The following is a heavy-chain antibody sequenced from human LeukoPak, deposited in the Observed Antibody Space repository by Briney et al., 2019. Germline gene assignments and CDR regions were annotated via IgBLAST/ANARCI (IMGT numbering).Heavy chain of an antibody. Sequence: PGGSLRLSCAASGFTFSSYAMSWVRQAPGKGLEWVSVISTSDGSTYYADSVKGRFTISRDNSKNTLYLQMNSLRAENTAVYYCAKVADRTYWYYFDYWGQGTLVTVSS. D-gene: IGHD2-8*02. CDR1: GFTFSSYA. V-gene: IGHV3-23*01. CDR3: AKVADRTYWYYFDY. CDR2: ISTSDGST. J-gene: IGHJ4*02.